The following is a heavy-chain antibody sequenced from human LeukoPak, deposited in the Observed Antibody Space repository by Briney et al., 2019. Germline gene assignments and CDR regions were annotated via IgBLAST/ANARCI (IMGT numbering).Heavy chain of an antibody. CDR3: ARDQYYDSKGWFDP. CDR2: ISAYDGDT. D-gene: IGHD3-22*01. J-gene: IGHJ5*02. CDR1: GFTFITYG. Sequence: ASVKVSCKASGFTFITYGFGWVRQAPGQGLEWMGWISAYDGDTKYAQNLQGRVTMTTDTSTSTAYMELRSLRSDDTAVYYCARDQYYDSKGWFDPWGQGTLVTVSS. V-gene: IGHV1-18*01.